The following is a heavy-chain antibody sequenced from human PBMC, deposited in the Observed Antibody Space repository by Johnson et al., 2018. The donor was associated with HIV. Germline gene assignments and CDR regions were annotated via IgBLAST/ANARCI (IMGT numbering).Heavy chain of an antibody. V-gene: IGHV3-30-3*01. CDR1: GFTLSSYA. J-gene: IGHJ3*02. CDR2: ISYDGSNK. D-gene: IGHD1-1*01. Sequence: QVQLVESGGGVVQPGRSLRLSCAASGFTLSSYAIHWVRQAPGKGLEWVAVISYDGSNKYYADSVKGRFTISRDNSKNTLYLQMNSLRAEDTAVYYCARGFEQLDDAFDIWGQGTMVTVSS. CDR3: ARGFEQLDDAFDI.